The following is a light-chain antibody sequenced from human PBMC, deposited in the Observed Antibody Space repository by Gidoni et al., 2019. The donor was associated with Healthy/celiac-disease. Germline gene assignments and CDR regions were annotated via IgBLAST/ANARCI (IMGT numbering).Light chain of an antibody. V-gene: IGLV2-11*01. CDR1: SSDVGGYNY. CDR3: CSYAGSYGE. J-gene: IGLJ2*01. Sequence: QSALPQPGSVSGSPGQSVTISFTGTSSDVGGYNYVSWYQQHPGKAPKLMIYDVSTRPSGVPDRFSGSKSGNTASLTISGLQAEDEADYYCCSYAGSYGEIGGGTKLTVL. CDR2: DVS.